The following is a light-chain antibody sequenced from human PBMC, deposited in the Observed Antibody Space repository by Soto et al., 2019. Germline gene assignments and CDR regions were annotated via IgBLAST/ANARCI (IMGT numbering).Light chain of an antibody. Sequence: DILMTQSPSSLSASVGDRVTITCQASQDIRNYLSWYQQKPGKAPKLLIYDAFNLETGVPSRFSGSGSGTDFTFTIIGLQPEDIATYYCQQYDYRPYTFGQGTKLEIK. CDR3: QQYDYRPYT. J-gene: IGKJ2*01. CDR2: DAF. V-gene: IGKV1-33*01. CDR1: QDIRNY.